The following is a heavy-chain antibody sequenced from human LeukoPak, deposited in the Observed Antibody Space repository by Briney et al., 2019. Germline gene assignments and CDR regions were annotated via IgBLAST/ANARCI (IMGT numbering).Heavy chain of an antibody. J-gene: IGHJ4*02. CDR3: ARVTSGSYHY. V-gene: IGHV1-2*02. D-gene: IGHD1-26*01. Sequence: ASVTVSCKASGYTFIGYYLHWVRQAPGQGLEWMGWINAKNGDTEYAQKLQGRVTMTRDTSISTAYMELTSLRYDDTAVYFCARVTSGSYHYWGQGTLVTVSS. CDR2: INAKNGDT. CDR1: GYTFIGYY.